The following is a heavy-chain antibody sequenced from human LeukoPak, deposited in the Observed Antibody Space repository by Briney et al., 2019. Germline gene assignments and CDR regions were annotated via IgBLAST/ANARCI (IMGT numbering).Heavy chain of an antibody. CDR3: ATDVGYCSTTSCYYFDY. D-gene: IGHD2-2*01. CDR1: GFMFSSYA. J-gene: IGHJ4*02. Sequence: AGGSLRLSCAASGFMFSSYAMSWVRQAPGKGLGWVSAISGSGGSTYYADSVKGRFTISRDNSKNTVYLQMNSLRAEDTAGYYCATDVGYCSTTSCYYFDYWGQGTLVTVSS. CDR2: ISGSGGST. V-gene: IGHV3-23*01.